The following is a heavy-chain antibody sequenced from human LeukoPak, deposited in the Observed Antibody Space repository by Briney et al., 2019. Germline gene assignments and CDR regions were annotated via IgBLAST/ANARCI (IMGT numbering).Heavy chain of an antibody. Sequence: PSGTLSLTCAVSGVSIGSGGYWSWVRQPPGKGLEWIGSIYDSGDMFYKPSLKSRVTMSIDTSKNQFSLKLNSVTAADTATYYCARHFGTSGWPNYFDPWGQGTLVIVSS. CDR1: GVSIGSGGY. CDR2: IYDSGDM. J-gene: IGHJ5*02. CDR3: ARHFGTSGWPNYFDP. D-gene: IGHD6-19*01. V-gene: IGHV4-39*01.